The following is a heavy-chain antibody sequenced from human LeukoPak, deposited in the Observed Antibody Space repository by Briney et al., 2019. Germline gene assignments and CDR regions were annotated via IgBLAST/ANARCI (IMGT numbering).Heavy chain of an antibody. CDR1: GFTFSSYG. Sequence: GGSLRLSCAASGFTFSSYGMHWVRQAPGKGLEWVAVISYDGSNKYYADSVKGRFTISRDNSKNTLYLQMNSLRAEDTAVYYCARDAPIEDYGDYVRYYYYYMDVWGKGTTVTVSS. CDR3: ARDAPIEDYGDYVRYYYYYMDV. D-gene: IGHD4-17*01. J-gene: IGHJ6*03. V-gene: IGHV3-30*19. CDR2: ISYDGSNK.